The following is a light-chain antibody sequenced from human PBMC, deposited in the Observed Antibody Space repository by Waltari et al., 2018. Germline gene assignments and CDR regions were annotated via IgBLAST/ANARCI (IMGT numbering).Light chain of an antibody. CDR1: SSDVGKYNL. Sequence: QSALTQPASVSGSPGQSITISCTGTSSDVGKYNLVSWYQQHPGEVPKLMIYEVTKRPSGVSDRFSGSKSGNTASLTISGLQAEDEADYFCCSFAGRGFSVILGGGTKLTVL. CDR3: CSFAGRGFSVI. J-gene: IGLJ2*01. CDR2: EVT. V-gene: IGLV2-23*02.